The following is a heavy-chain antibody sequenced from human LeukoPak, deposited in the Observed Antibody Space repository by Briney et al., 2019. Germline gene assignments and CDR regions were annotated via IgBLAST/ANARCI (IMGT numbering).Heavy chain of an antibody. D-gene: IGHD2-15*01. V-gene: IGHV3-43*02. CDR3: AKDQLSNAYHGMDV. Sequence: PGGSLRLSCVASGFTFDDYAMHWVRQAPGKGLGWVSLISGGGDSTYYADSVKGRFTISRDNSKNSLYLQMNSLRTEDTALYYCAKDQLSNAYHGMDVWGQGATVTVSS. CDR2: ISGGGDST. CDR1: GFTFDDYA. J-gene: IGHJ6*02.